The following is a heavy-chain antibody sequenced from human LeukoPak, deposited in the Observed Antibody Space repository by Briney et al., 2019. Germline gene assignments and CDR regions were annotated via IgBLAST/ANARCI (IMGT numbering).Heavy chain of an antibody. Sequence: PSETLSLTCTVSGGSIRSSYYYWDWIRQPPGKGLEWIGSIYDSGSTYYNPSLKSRVTISVDTSKNQFSLKLSSVTAADTAVYYCAREGLMTIKAFDIWGQGTMVTVSS. CDR3: AREGLMTIKAFDI. J-gene: IGHJ3*02. D-gene: IGHD4/OR15-4a*01. CDR2: IYDSGST. CDR1: GGSIRSSYYY. V-gene: IGHV4-39*07.